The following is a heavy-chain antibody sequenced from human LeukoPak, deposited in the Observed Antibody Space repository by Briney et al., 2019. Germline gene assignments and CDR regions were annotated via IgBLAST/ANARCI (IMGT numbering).Heavy chain of an antibody. CDR3: AVERVRGVTIKRGNALGY. CDR2: IYSGGST. V-gene: IGHV3-53*01. CDR1: GFTVSSNY. D-gene: IGHD3-10*01. J-gene: IGHJ4*02. Sequence: GGSLRLSCAASGFTVSSNYMSWVRQAPGKGLEWVSVIYSGGSTYYADSVKGRFTISRDNSKNTLYLQMNSLRAEDTAVYYCAVERVRGVTIKRGNALGYWGQGTLVTVSS.